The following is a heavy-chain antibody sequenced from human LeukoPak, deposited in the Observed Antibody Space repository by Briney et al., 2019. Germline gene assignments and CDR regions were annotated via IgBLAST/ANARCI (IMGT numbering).Heavy chain of an antibody. CDR2: IKQDGSEK. V-gene: IGHV3-7*02. CDR3: ATTKIWSGYYSSGYYFDY. D-gene: IGHD3-3*01. Sequence: GGSLRLSCAASGFTFSSYWMSWVRQAPGKGLEWVANIKQDGSEKYYVDSVKGRFTISRGNAKNSLYLQMNSLRTEDTAVYYCATTKIWSGYYSSGYYFDYWGQGTLVTVSS. J-gene: IGHJ4*02. CDR1: GFTFSSYW.